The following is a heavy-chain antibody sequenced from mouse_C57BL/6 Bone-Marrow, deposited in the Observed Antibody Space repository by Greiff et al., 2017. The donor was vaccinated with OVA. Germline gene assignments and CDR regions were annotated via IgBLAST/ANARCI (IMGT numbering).Heavy chain of an antibody. CDR3: ARRTTVVEGYFDV. J-gene: IGHJ1*03. V-gene: IGHV1-69*01. Sequence: QVQLKQPGAELVMPGASVKLSCKASGYTFTSYWMHWVKQRPGQGLEWIGEIDPSDSYTNYNQKFKGKSTLTVDKSSSTAYMQLSSLTSEDSAVYYCARRTTVVEGYFDVWGTGTTVTVSS. D-gene: IGHD1-1*01. CDR1: GYTFTSYW. CDR2: IDPSDSYT.